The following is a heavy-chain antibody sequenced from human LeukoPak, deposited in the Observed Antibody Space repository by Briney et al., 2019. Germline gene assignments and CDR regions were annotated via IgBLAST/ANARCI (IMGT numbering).Heavy chain of an antibody. J-gene: IGHJ4*02. D-gene: IGHD5-24*01. CDR2: INSDGSST. CDR1: GFTFSSYW. CDR3: ARDVDGYNLNDDY. V-gene: IGHV3-74*01. Sequence: GGSLRLSCAASGFTFSSYWMHWVRQAPGNGLVWVSRINSDGSSTSYADSVKGRFTISRDNAKNTLYLQMNSLRAEDTAVYYCARDVDGYNLNDDYWGQGTLVTVSS.